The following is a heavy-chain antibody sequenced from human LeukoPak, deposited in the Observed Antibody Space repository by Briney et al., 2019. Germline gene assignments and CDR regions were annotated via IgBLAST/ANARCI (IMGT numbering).Heavy chain of an antibody. CDR2: INAYNGNT. CDR3: ARDPGSSGWGAVVDP. J-gene: IGHJ5*02. Sequence: ASVKVSCKASGYTLASYGISWVRQAPGQGLEWMGWINAYNGNTNYAHKFQDRVTMTTDTFTNTAYMELRSLRSDDTAVYYCARDPGSSGWGAVVDPWGQGTLVTVSS. CDR1: GYTLASYG. V-gene: IGHV1-18*01. D-gene: IGHD6-19*01.